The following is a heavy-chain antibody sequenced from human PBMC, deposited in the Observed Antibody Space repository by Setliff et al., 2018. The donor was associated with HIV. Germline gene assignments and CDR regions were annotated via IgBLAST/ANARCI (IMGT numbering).Heavy chain of an antibody. V-gene: IGHV3-7*01. CDR1: GFPLKSYW. CDR2: INEDGGEQ. Sequence: GGSLRLSCGASGFPLKSYWMTWVRQAPGKGLEWVANINEDGGEQYYVDSVKGRFTISRDNAGNSLSLQMYSLRVEDTAVYYCARERKSGWFDLWGQGALVTVSS. J-gene: IGHJ5*02. D-gene: IGHD1-26*01. CDR3: ARERKSGWFDL.